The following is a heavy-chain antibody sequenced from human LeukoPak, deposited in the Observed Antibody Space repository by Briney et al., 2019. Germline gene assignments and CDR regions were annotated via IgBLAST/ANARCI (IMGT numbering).Heavy chain of an antibody. CDR3: AGQYGSGSYYFDY. V-gene: IGHV4-39*01. CDR1: GGSISRTSYY. D-gene: IGHD3-10*01. Sequence: SETLSLTCTVSGGSISRTSYYWGWVRQPPGKGLEWIASIYYSGSTYYNPSLKSRLTISVDTSKNQFSLRLSSVTAADTAVYYCAGQYGSGSYYFDYWGQGALVTVSS. CDR2: IYYSGST. J-gene: IGHJ4*02.